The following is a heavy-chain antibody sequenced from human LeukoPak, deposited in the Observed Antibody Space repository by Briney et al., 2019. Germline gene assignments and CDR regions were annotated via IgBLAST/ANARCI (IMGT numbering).Heavy chain of an antibody. D-gene: IGHD3-22*01. CDR2: ISAYTANT. V-gene: IGHV1-18*01. Sequence: GASVKVSCKASGYTFSNYAISWVRQAPGQGLEWMGWISAYTANTHYAQSFQGRVTVTTDTSTSTAYMELRSLRSDDTAVYYCARDRLLVPSQYYYDSSGYYGYWGQGTLVTVSS. J-gene: IGHJ4*02. CDR1: GYTFSNYA. CDR3: ARDRLLVPSQYYYDSSGYYGY.